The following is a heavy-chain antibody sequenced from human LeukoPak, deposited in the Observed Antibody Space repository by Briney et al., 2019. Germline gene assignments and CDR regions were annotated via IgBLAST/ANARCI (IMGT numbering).Heavy chain of an antibody. Sequence: GGSLRHSCAASGFLLSNYRMNWVRRAPGKGLEWVSSIGSRGTYIYYADSVKGRFTISRDNAKNSVYLQMNSLSAEDTAVYYCARQGLYDSSDFWTFQHWGQGTLVTVSS. CDR3: ARQGLYDSSDFWTFQH. CDR2: IGSRGTYI. D-gene: IGHD3/OR15-3a*01. CDR1: GFLLSNYR. J-gene: IGHJ1*01. V-gene: IGHV3-21*01.